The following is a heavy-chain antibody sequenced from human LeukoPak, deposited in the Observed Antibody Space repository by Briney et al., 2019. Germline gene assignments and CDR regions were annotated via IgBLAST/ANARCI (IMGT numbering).Heavy chain of an antibody. Sequence: GGSLRLSCAASGFTFNNYAMSWVRQAPGKGPEWVSAISGSGGSTYYADSVKGRFTISRDNSKNTLYLQMNSLRAEDTAVYYCAKDRGMAAELLNYWGQGTLVTVSS. CDR3: AKDRGMAAELLNY. V-gene: IGHV3-23*01. D-gene: IGHD6-13*01. J-gene: IGHJ4*02. CDR2: ISGSGGST. CDR1: GFTFNNYA.